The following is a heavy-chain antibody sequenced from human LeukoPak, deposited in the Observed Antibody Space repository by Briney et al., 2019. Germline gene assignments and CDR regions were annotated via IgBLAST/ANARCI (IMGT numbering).Heavy chain of an antibody. V-gene: IGHV1-2*02. CDR2: INPNSGGT. J-gene: IGHJ3*02. CDR1: GYTFTGYY. Sequence: GASVKVSCKASGYTFTGYYMHWVRQAPGQGLEWMGWINPNSGGTNYAQKFQGRVTMTRDTSISTAYMELSRLRSDDTAVYYCARGGGNTVVTPDAFDIWGQGTMVTVSS. CDR3: ARGGGNTVVTPDAFDI. D-gene: IGHD4-23*01.